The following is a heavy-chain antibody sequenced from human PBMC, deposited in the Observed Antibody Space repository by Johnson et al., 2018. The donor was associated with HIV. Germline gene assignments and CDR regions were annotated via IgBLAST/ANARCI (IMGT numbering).Heavy chain of an antibody. D-gene: IGHD6-19*01. CDR2: IRSKANSYAT. CDR3: TSGKSWLAVDAFDI. CDR1: GFTFSGSA. Sequence: VQLVESGGKLIQPGGSLKLSCAASGFTFSGSAMHWVRQASGKGLEWVGRIRSKANSYATAYAASVKGRLTISRDDSKNTAYLQMNSLKTEDTAVYYCTSGKSWLAVDAFDIWGQGTMVTVSS. J-gene: IGHJ3*02. V-gene: IGHV3-73*01.